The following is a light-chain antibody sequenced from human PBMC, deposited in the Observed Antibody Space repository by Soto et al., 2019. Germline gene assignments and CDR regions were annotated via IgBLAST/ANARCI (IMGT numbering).Light chain of an antibody. Sequence: EIVLTQSPGTLSLSPGERATLSCRASQSVSSSFLAWYQQKPGQAPRLLIYGASSRATGIPDRFSGSGSGTDFTLPISGLEPDDFAVYYCQQYGSSPWTFGQGTKVEIK. CDR3: QQYGSSPWT. V-gene: IGKV3-20*01. CDR1: QSVSSSF. CDR2: GAS. J-gene: IGKJ1*01.